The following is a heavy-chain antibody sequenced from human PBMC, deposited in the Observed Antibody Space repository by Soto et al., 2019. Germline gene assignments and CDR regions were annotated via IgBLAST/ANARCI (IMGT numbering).Heavy chain of an antibody. D-gene: IGHD6-19*01. Sequence: SQTLSLTCAISGDSVSSNSASWNWIRQSPSRGLEWLGRTYYRSKWYNDYAVSVKSRITINPDTSKNQFSLQLNSVTPEDTAVYYCARAPLSSGLTTYFDHWGQGTLVTVSS. CDR3: ARAPLSSGLTTYFDH. J-gene: IGHJ4*02. V-gene: IGHV6-1*01. CDR2: TYYRSKWYN. CDR1: GDSVSSNSAS.